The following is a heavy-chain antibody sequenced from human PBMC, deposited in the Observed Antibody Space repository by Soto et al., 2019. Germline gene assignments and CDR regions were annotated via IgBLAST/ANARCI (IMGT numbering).Heavy chain of an antibody. CDR2: IYSGGST. V-gene: IGHV3-66*01. CDR1: GCSVSNNY. Sequence: GGSLRLSCASSGCSVSNNYMSWVRQAPGKGLEWVSVIYSGGSTYYADSVKGRFTISRDNSNNTLYLQMNSLRAEDTAVYYCARESGNSYYYYYYMDIWGKGTTVTVSS. D-gene: IGHD2-21*02. J-gene: IGHJ6*03. CDR3: ARESGNSYYYYYYMDI.